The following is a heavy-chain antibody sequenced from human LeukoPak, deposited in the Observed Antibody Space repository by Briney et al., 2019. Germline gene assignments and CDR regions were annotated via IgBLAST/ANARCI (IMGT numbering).Heavy chain of an antibody. Sequence: SETLSLTCTVSGGSISSGYYYWSWIRQPPGKGLEYIGYIYYGGTYYNPSLKSRVTISVDTSKNQFSLKLSSVTAADTAVYYCARGTWSSSVDYWGQGTLVTVSS. J-gene: IGHJ4*02. V-gene: IGHV4-30-4*01. CDR2: IYYGGT. CDR3: ARGTWSSSVDY. CDR1: GGSISSGYYY. D-gene: IGHD6-6*01.